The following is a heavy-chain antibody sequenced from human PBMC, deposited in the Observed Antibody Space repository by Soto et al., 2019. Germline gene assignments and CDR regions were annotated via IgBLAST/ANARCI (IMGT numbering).Heavy chain of an antibody. D-gene: IGHD5-12*01. J-gene: IGHJ4*02. Sequence: ASVKVSCKASGGTFSSYTISWVRQAPGQGLEWMGRIIPILGIANYAQKFQGRVTITADKSTSKAYMELGSLGSEDTAVYYCAREKWLRSRGGDYWGQGTLVTVSS. CDR1: GGTFSSYT. CDR2: IIPILGIA. CDR3: AREKWLRSRGGDY. V-gene: IGHV1-69*04.